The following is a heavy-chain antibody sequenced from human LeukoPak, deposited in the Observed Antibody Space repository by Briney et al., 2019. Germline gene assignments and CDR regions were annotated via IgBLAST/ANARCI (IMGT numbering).Heavy chain of an antibody. CDR3: AKDMVRGVIINPYYYYYYGMDV. D-gene: IGHD3-10*01. Sequence: PGGSLRLSCAASGFTFSSYGMHWVRQAPGKGLEWVAVISYDGSNKYYADSVKGRFTISRDNSKNTPYLQMNSLRAEDTAVYYCAKDMVRGVIINPYYYYYYGMDVWGKGTTVTVSS. CDR1: GFTFSSYG. V-gene: IGHV3-30*18. J-gene: IGHJ6*04. CDR2: ISYDGSNK.